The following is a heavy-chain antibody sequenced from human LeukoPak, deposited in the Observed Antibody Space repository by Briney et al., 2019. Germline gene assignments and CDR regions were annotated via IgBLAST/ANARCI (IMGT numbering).Heavy chain of an antibody. CDR3: ARTVAAASTNRAFDI. CDR2: ISSSSYI. CDR1: GFTFSSYA. J-gene: IGHJ3*02. Sequence: GGSLRLSCAASGFTFSSYAMSWVRQAPGKGLEWVSSISSSSYIYYADSVKGRFTISRDNAKNSLYLQMNSLRAEDTAVYYCARTVAAASTNRAFDIWGQGTMVTVSS. V-gene: IGHV3-21*01. D-gene: IGHD6-13*01.